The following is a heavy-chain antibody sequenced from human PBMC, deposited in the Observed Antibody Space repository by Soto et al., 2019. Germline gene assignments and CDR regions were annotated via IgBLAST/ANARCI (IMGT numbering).Heavy chain of an antibody. J-gene: IGHJ4*02. CDR2: IYHSGST. CDR3: ARLPSRHWVDY. Sequence: TSETLSLTCAVSGGSISSSNWWSWVRQPPGKGLEWIGEIYHSGSTNYNPSLKSRVTISADTSANQFSLMLNSVTAADTAIYYCARLPSRHWVDYWGQGTLVTVSS. V-gene: IGHV4-4*02. CDR1: GGSISSSNW. D-gene: IGHD3-16*01.